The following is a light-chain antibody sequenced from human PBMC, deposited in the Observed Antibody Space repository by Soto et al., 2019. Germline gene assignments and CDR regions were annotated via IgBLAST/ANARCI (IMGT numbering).Light chain of an antibody. Sequence: EIVMTQSPATLSVSPGERATLSCRASQSVSTSLAWYQHKPGQAPRLLIYDASNRATGVPDRFSGSGSGTEFTLTVSTLQSEDFAVYYCQQYIKWPITFGQGTKLEIK. CDR3: QQYIKWPIT. V-gene: IGKV3D-15*01. CDR1: QSVSTS. CDR2: DAS. J-gene: IGKJ5*01.